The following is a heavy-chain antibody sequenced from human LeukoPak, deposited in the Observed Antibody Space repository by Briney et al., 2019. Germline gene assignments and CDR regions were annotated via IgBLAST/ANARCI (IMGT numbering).Heavy chain of an antibody. J-gene: IGHJ3*01. CDR2: IYPADSDT. CDR3: ARRGYCSGGSCYSNVFDL. CDR1: GYTFTSYW. Sequence: GESLKISCKASGYTFTSYWIGWVRQMPGKGLEWMGIIYPADSDTTYSPSFQGQVTISADKSISTAYLQWSSLRASDTAMYYCARRGYCSGGSCYSNVFDLWGQGTMVTVSS. V-gene: IGHV5-51*01. D-gene: IGHD2-15*01.